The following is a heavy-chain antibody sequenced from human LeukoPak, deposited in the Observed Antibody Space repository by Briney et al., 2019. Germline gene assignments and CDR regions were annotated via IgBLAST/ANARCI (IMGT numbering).Heavy chain of an antibody. V-gene: IGHV3-33*01. CDR3: AREDSSGWYSGY. CDR1: EFTFSSYG. D-gene: IGHD6-19*01. CDR2: IWYDGSNK. J-gene: IGHJ4*02. Sequence: PGRSLRLSCVASEFTFSSYGMHWVRQAPGKGLEWVAVIWYDGSNKYYADSVKGRFTISRDNSKNTVYLQMNSLRAEDTAVYYCAREDSSGWYSGYWGQGTLVTVSS.